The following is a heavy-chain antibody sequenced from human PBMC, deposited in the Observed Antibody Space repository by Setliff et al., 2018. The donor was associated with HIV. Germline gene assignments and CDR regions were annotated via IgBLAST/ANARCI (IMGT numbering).Heavy chain of an antibody. V-gene: IGHV4-4*07. D-gene: IGHD3-16*01. CDR3: AREPILGGTTESAFDI. CDR1: GDSITSHY. Sequence: PSETMSRTCTVAGDSITSHYWIWIRQPAGKGLEWIGPIYSRGSADYNPPLRSRVTLSLDTAKNQYSLKLTSVTAADTAVYDRAREPILGGTTESAFDIWDQVTMVTVS. J-gene: IGHJ3*02. CDR2: IYSRGSA.